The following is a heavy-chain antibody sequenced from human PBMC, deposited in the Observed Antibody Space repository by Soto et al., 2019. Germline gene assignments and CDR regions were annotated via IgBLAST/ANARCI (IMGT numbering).Heavy chain of an antibody. J-gene: IGHJ5*02. Sequence: EVQLVESGGGLVQPGGSLKLSCAASGFTFSGSAMHWVRQASGKGLEWVGRIRSKANSYATAYAASVKGRFTISRDDSKNTAYLQMNSLKTEDTAVYYCTRQMGYCSGGSCYSKWFDPWGQGTLVTVSS. V-gene: IGHV3-73*01. CDR1: GFTFSGSA. D-gene: IGHD2-15*01. CDR3: TRQMGYCSGGSCYSKWFDP. CDR2: IRSKANSYAT.